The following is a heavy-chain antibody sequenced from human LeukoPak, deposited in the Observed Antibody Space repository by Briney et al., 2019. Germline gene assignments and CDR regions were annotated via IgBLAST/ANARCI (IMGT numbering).Heavy chain of an antibody. CDR3: ARLEAAAGSAFDI. CDR1: GYTFTSYY. V-gene: IGHV1-46*01. J-gene: IGHJ3*02. Sequence: ASVKVSCKASGYTFTSYYMHWVRQAPGQGLEWMGIINPSGGNTNYAQKFQGRVTMTRDTSTSTVYMELSSLRAEDTAVYYCARLEAAAGSAFDIWGQGTMVTVSS. D-gene: IGHD6-13*01. CDR2: INPSGGNT.